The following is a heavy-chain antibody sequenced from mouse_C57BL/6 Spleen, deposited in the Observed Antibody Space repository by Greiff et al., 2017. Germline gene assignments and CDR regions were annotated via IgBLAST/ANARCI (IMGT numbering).Heavy chain of an antibody. D-gene: IGHD1-1*02. CDR3: ARHYLYYYAMDY. CDR1: GYTFTSYW. CDR2: IHPNSGST. Sequence: VQLQQPGAELVKPGASVKLSCKASGYTFTSYWMHWVKQRPGQGLEWIGMIHPNSGSTNYNEKFKSKATLTVDKSSSTAYMQLSSLTSEDSAVYYCARHYLYYYAMDYWGQGTSVTVSS. J-gene: IGHJ4*01. V-gene: IGHV1-64*01.